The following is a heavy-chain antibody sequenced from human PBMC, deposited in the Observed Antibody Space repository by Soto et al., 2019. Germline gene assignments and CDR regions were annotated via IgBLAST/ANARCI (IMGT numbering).Heavy chain of an antibody. CDR1: GFSFSTYW. J-gene: IGHJ1*01. Sequence: GGSLRLSCAASGFSFSTYWISWVRQAPGKGLEWVANIKQDGSEKYYVDSVKGRFTISRDNAKNSLYLQMNSLRAEDTGVYYCAIPGKSSNWCYEHWGQGTLVTVSS. D-gene: IGHD4-4*01. V-gene: IGHV3-7*01. CDR3: AIPGKSSNWCYEH. CDR2: IKQDGSEK.